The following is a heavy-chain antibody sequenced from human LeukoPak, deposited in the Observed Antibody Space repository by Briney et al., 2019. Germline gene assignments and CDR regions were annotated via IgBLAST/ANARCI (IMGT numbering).Heavy chain of an antibody. CDR2: IKQDGSGI. CDR1: GFTFSSSW. J-gene: IGHJ4*02. Sequence: GGSLRLSCAASGFTFSSSWISWVRQAPGKGLEWVANIKQDGSGIYYVDSVKGRFTISRDNAKNSLYLQMNSLRAEDTAVYYCARGDGAMAFDYWGQGTLVTVSS. V-gene: IGHV3-7*05. D-gene: IGHD5-18*01. CDR3: ARGDGAMAFDY.